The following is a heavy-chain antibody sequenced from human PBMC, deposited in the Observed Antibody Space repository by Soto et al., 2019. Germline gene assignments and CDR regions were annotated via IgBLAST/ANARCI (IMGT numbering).Heavy chain of an antibody. CDR3: ASSPPPTVTMYSRFFDL. CDR1: GGTFSSYA. J-gene: IGHJ2*01. V-gene: IGHV1-69*14. Sequence: QVQLVQSGAEVKKPGSSVKVSCKTSGGTFSSYAINWVRQAPGQGLEWMGGIIPIFGTANYAQKFQGRITITADKSTKTAYMELLSLRSDDTAVYYCASSPPPTVTMYSRFFDLWGRGTLVTVSS. D-gene: IGHD4-17*01. CDR2: IIPIFGTA.